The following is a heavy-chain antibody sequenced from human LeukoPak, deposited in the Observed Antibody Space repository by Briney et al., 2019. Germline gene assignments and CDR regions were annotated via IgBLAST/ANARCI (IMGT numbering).Heavy chain of an antibody. Sequence: GGTLRLSCAASGFTFSSYGMSWVRQAPGKGLEWVSSISASGGSTYYADSVKGRFTISRDNSKNTLYLQMNSLRAEDTAVYYCAKPARTDYADYWGQGTLVTVSS. J-gene: IGHJ4*02. CDR1: GFTFSSYG. CDR3: AKPARTDYADY. D-gene: IGHD1-14*01. V-gene: IGHV3-23*01. CDR2: ISASGGST.